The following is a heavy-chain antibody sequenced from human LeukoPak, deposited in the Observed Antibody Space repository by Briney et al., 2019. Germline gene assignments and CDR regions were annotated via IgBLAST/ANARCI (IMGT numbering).Heavy chain of an antibody. CDR2: IKQDGSEK. CDR3: VRSLGWSGTRDY. J-gene: IGHJ4*02. D-gene: IGHD3-10*01. Sequence: PGGSLRLSCTASGFTFSYYWINWVRQAPGKGLEWVASIKQDGSEKYYVDSVKGRFTISRDNAKKSLFLQMNSLTAEDTALYYCVRSLGWSGTRDYWGQGTLVTVSS. CDR1: GFTFSYYW. V-gene: IGHV3-7*01.